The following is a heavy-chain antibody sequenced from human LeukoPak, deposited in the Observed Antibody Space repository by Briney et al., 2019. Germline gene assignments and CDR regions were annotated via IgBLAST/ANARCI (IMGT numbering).Heavy chain of an antibody. CDR1: GYTFTGYY. D-gene: IGHD2-2*01. V-gene: IGHV1-2*02. CDR2: INPNSGGT. J-gene: IGHJ5*02. Sequence: ASVKVSCKASGYTFTGYYMHWVRQAPGQGLEWMGWINPNSGGTNYAQKVQGRVTMTTDTSTSTAYMELRSLRSDDTAMYYCARDDCTSTSCYLGAISPWGQGTLVTVSS. CDR3: ARDDCTSTSCYLGAISP.